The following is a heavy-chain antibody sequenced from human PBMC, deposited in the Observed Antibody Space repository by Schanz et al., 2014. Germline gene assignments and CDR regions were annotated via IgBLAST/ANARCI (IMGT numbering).Heavy chain of an antibody. CDR3: AKDMHKDYGGKPQAFDI. V-gene: IGHV3-13*05. CDR1: GFSFSGSG. CDR2: IGPASDP. J-gene: IGHJ3*02. Sequence: VQLVESGGGVVQPGGSLRLSCAASGFSFSGSGMHWVRQAPGEGLEWVSGIGPASDPYYAGSVKGRFTISRENGKNSLYLQMNSLRDEDTALYYCAKDMHKDYGGKPQAFDIWGQGTMVTVSS. D-gene: IGHD4-17*01.